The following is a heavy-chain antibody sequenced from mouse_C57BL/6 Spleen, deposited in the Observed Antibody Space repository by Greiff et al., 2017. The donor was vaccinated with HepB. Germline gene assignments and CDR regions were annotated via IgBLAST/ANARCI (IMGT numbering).Heavy chain of an antibody. CDR2: INPNYGTT. J-gene: IGHJ4*01. CDR3: SRRHYGSIYYAMDY. CDR1: GYSFTDYN. D-gene: IGHD1-1*01. Sequence: EVQLQQSGPELVKPGASVKISCKASGYSFTDYNMNWVKQSNGKSLEWIGVINPNYGTTSYNQKFKGKATLTVDQSSSTAYMQLNSLTSEDSAVYYCSRRHYGSIYYAMDYWGQGTSVTVSS. V-gene: IGHV1-39*01.